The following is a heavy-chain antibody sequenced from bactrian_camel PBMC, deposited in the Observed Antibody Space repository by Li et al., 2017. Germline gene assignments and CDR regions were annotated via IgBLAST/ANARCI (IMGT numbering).Heavy chain of an antibody. Sequence: QLVESGGGLVQPGESLRLSCVASGITFSRHDMSWVRQAPGKEVEWVAGITSLPSLFRAASYADSVKGRFTISRDNAKNTLYLQMNSLKPEDAAMYYCAAGPPGALRAGTVLPNYWGQGQGTQVTVS. J-gene: IGHJ4*01. V-gene: IGHV3S5*01. CDR2: ITSLPSLFRAA. CDR1: GITFSRHD. D-gene: IGHD6*01.